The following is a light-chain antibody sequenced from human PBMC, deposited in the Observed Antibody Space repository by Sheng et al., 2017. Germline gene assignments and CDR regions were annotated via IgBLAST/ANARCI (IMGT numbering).Light chain of an antibody. J-gene: IGKJ1*01. CDR1: QSVSTW. V-gene: IGKV1-5*03. CDR2: KAS. Sequence: DIQMTQSPSTLSASVGDRVTITCRASQSVSTWLGWYQQKPGKAPKVLIYKASSLESGVPSRFSGSGSGTEFTLTISSLQPDDFATYYCQQYNGYSWTFGQGTKVEIK. CDR3: QQYNGYSWT.